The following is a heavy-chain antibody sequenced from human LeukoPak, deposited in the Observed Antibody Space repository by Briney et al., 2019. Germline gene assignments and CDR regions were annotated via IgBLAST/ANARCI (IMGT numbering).Heavy chain of an antibody. D-gene: IGHD3-10*01. V-gene: IGHV3-23*01. CDR1: GFTVSDYA. CDR2: IGHTLGST. CDR3: AKGPFYYGTGGPT. J-gene: IGHJ4*02. Sequence: PGGSLRLSCAPSGFTVSDYAMSWVRQAPGKGLEWVSSIGHTLGSTYYTESVKGRFIISRDSSKNTIFLRMNSLRADDTAVYYCAKGPFYYGTGGPTWGQGTLVTVSS.